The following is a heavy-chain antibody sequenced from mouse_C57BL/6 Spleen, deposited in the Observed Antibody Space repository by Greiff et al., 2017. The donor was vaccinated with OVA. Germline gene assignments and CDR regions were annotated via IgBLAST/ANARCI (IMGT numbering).Heavy chain of an antibody. CDR1: GYTFTSYW. CDR3: ARGITTVSCDY. CDR2: IDPSDSYT. Sequence: QVQLQQPGAELVKPGASVKLSCKASGYTFTSYWMQWVKQRPGQGLEWIGEIDPSDSYTTYNQQFKGKATLTVDTSSSTAYMQLSSLTSEDSAVYYWARGITTVSCDYWGQGTTLTVSS. J-gene: IGHJ2*01. D-gene: IGHD2-4*01. V-gene: IGHV1-50*01.